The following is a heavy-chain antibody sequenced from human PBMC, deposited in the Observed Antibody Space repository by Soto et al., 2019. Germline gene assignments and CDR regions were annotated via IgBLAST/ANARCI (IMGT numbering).Heavy chain of an antibody. J-gene: IGHJ3*02. CDR3: ARWIQLWYAFDI. CDR2: IYYSGST. D-gene: IGHD5-18*01. CDR1: GDCVSSGSYY. V-gene: IGHV4-61*01. Sequence: PSETLYLTCTVSGDCVSSGSYYGSWNRQPPGKGLEWIGYIYYSGSTNYNPSLKSRVTISVDTSKNQFSLKLSSVTAADTAVYNCARWIQLWYAFDIWGQGTMVTVSS.